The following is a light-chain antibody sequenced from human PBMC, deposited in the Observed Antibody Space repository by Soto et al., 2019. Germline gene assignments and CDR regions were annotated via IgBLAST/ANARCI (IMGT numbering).Light chain of an antibody. CDR3: QQYGYLVT. Sequence: EIVLTQSPGTLSLSPGERATLSCRASQSITNNYLGWYQQQPRRASRLLICGASSAATSLHGRFSGSGSGTDFPLTISRLQHEDFAMYYCQQYGYLVTFGGGTKVDIK. J-gene: IGKJ4*01. V-gene: IGKV3-20*01. CDR2: GAS. CDR1: QSITNNY.